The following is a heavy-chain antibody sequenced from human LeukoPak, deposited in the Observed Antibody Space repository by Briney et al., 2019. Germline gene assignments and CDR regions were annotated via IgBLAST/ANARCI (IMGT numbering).Heavy chain of an antibody. Sequence: ASVKVSCKASGYTFTGYYMHWVRQAPGQGLEWMGWINPNSGGTNYAQKFQGRVTMTRDTSISTAYMELSRLRSDDTAVYYCARVSPLAHQDGDYYYYYMDVWGKGTTVTVSS. D-gene: IGHD2-2*01. CDR3: ARVSPLAHQDGDYYYYYMDV. CDR1: GYTFTGYY. CDR2: INPNSGGT. J-gene: IGHJ6*03. V-gene: IGHV1-2*02.